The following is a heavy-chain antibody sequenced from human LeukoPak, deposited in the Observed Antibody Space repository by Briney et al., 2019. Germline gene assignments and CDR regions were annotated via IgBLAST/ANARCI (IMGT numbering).Heavy chain of an antibody. Sequence: HPGGSLRLSCAASGFTFSSYAMHWVRQAPGKGLEWVAVISYDGSNKYYADSVKGRFTISRDNSKNTLYLQMNSLRAEDTAVYYCARERSSGSYYDHWGQGTLVTVSS. V-gene: IGHV3-30-3*01. CDR2: ISYDGSNK. D-gene: IGHD1-26*01. CDR1: GFTFSSYA. J-gene: IGHJ4*02. CDR3: ARERSSGSYYDH.